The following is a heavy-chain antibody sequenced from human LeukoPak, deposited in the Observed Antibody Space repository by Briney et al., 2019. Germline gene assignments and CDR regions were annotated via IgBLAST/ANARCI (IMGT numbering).Heavy chain of an antibody. CDR2: ISGSGDRT. D-gene: IGHD2-15*01. CDR1: GFTFRSYA. J-gene: IGHJ4*02. V-gene: IGHV3-23*01. Sequence: GGSLRLSCAASGFTFRSYAMNWVRQAPGKGLEWISIISGSGDRTFYADSVKGQFTISRDNSKNTLYLQMNSLRAEDTAVYYCAKKMSLGSCSGDSCYSADFWGQGTLVTVSS. CDR3: AKKMSLGSCSGDSCYSADF.